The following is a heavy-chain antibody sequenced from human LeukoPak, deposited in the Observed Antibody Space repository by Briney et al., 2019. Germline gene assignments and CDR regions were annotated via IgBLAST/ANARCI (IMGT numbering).Heavy chain of an antibody. Sequence: GGSLRLSCAASGFTFSSYAMSWVRQAPGKGLEWVSVIYSGGSTYYADSVKGRFTISRDNSKNTLYLQMNSLRAEDTAVYYCAREGSPEDYYYGMDVWGQGTTVTVSS. CDR3: AREGSPEDYYYGMDV. CDR1: GFTFSSYA. V-gene: IGHV3-66*01. J-gene: IGHJ6*02. CDR2: IYSGGST.